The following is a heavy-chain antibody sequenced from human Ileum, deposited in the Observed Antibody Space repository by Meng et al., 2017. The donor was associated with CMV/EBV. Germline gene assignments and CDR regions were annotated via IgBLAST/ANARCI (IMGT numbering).Heavy chain of an antibody. CDR1: GGSFSGYH. D-gene: IGHD3-16*02. Sequence: VQLQQLGAGLLKPSEALSLTCGVSGGSFSGYHWTWIRQPPGKGLEWIGEIDHSGGTNYNPSLKSRVAISLDTSKTQFSLKLNSVTAADTAVYYCATGSSQAWELSHYWGQGILVTGSS. J-gene: IGHJ4*02. CDR2: IDHSGGT. CDR3: ATGSSQAWELSHY. V-gene: IGHV4-34*02.